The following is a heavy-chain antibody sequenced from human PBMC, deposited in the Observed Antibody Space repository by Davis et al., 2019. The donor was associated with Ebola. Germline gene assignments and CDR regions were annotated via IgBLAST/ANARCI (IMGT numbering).Heavy chain of an antibody. Sequence: SETLSPTFTAPGGPTSSSRYYWGWIRQPPGKGLEWTGSIYFSGSTYYNPSLKSRVTISVDTSKNQFSLKLSSVTAADMAVYCCATCSATLRDAFEIWGQGAMVTVSS. D-gene: IGHD2-15*01. CDR1: GGPTSSSRYY. CDR2: IYFSGST. CDR3: ATCSATLRDAFEI. V-gene: IGHV4-39*01. J-gene: IGHJ3*02.